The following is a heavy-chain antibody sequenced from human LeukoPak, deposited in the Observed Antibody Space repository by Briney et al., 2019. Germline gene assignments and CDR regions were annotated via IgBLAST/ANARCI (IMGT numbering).Heavy chain of an antibody. J-gene: IGHJ4*02. CDR3: ARHPSIAVAGPFWD. D-gene: IGHD6-19*01. CDR1: GFTVSSNY. V-gene: IGHV3-53*01. Sequence: GGSLRLSCAASGFTVSSNYRSWVRQAPRKRLEWFSVIYSGGSTYYAYSVNGPFTIPRDNSQNTLYLQLNSLRAEHPAVYYRARHPSIAVAGPFWDWGQGTLVTVSS. CDR2: IYSGGST.